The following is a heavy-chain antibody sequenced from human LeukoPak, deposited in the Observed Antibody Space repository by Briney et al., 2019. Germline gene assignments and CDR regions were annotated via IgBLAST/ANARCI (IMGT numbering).Heavy chain of an antibody. CDR1: GYTFTSYG. D-gene: IGHD6-19*01. V-gene: IGHV1-18*01. Sequence: GASVKVSCKASGYTFTSYGISWVRQAPGQRLEWMGWISAYNGNTNYAQKLQGRVTMTTDTSTSTAYMELRSLRSDDTAVYYCARGVYSSGLYHFDYWGQGTLVTVSS. CDR2: ISAYNGNT. J-gene: IGHJ4*02. CDR3: ARGVYSSGLYHFDY.